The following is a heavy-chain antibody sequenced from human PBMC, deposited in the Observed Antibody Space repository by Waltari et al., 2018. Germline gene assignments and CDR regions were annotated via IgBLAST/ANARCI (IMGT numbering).Heavy chain of an antibody. V-gene: IGHV3-23*01. CDR2: ISGSGGST. J-gene: IGHJ2*01. CDR3: AKRPGIVGATGWYFDL. CDR1: GFTFSSYA. D-gene: IGHD1-26*01. Sequence: EVQLLESGGGLVQPGGSLRLSCAASGFTFSSYAMSWVRQAPGKGLEWVSAISGSGGSTYYADSVKGRLTISRDNSKNTLYMQMNSLRAEDTAVYYCAKRPGIVGATGWYFDLWGRGTLVTVSS.